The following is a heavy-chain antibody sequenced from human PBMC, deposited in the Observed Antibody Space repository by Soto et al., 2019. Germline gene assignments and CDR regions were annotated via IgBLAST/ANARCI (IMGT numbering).Heavy chain of an antibody. D-gene: IGHD3-3*01. CDR2: ISPYNGNT. CDR3: ARDFGSDLTAPGAVFDY. V-gene: IGHV1-18*04. J-gene: IGHJ4*02. CDR1: GYFFTTYG. Sequence: ASVKVSCKASGYFFTTYGISWVRQAPGQGLEWMGWISPYNGNTKYAQSFQGRVTMTTDTSTYTAYMELRSLRSDDPAVYYCARDFGSDLTAPGAVFDYWGQGTVVTVSS.